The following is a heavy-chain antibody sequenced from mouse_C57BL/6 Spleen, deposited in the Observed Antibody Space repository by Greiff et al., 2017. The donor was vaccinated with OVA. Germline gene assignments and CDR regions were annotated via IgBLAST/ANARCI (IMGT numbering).Heavy chain of an antibody. CDR2: INPNNGGT. J-gene: IGHJ3*01. Sequence: EVQLQQSGPELVKPGASVKMSCTASGYTFTDYNMHWVKQSHGKSLEWIGYINPNNGGTSYNQKIKGKATLTVNKSSSTAYMELRSLTSEDSAVYYCARSLFITTVVATPFAYWGQGTLVTVSA. D-gene: IGHD1-1*01. CDR1: GYTFTDYN. CDR3: ARSLFITTVVATPFAY. V-gene: IGHV1-22*01.